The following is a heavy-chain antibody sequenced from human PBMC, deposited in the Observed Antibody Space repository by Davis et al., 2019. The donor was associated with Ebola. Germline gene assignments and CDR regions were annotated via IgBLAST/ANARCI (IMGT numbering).Heavy chain of an antibody. CDR1: GGSISSSSYY. CDR3: AKDRVGSCYLCTYYYYYGMDV. D-gene: IGHD2-15*01. CDR2: IYYSGST. Sequence: SETLSLTCTVSGGSISSSSYYWGWIRQPPGKGLEWIGSIYYSGSTYYNPSLKSRVTISVDTSKNQFSLKLSSVTAADTAVYYCAKDRVGSCYLCTYYYYYGMDVWGQGTTVTVSS. J-gene: IGHJ6*02. V-gene: IGHV4-39*02.